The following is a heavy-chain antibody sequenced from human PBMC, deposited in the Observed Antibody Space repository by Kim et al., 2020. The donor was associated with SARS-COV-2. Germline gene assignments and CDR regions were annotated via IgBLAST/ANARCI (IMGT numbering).Heavy chain of an antibody. D-gene: IGHD3-16*01. J-gene: IGHJ5*02. CDR3: ARSIYDSNWFDP. V-gene: IGHV4-31*02. Sequence: PTPKSRVTISVDTSKNQFSLKLSSVTAADTAVYYCARSIYDSNWFDPWGQGTLVTVSS.